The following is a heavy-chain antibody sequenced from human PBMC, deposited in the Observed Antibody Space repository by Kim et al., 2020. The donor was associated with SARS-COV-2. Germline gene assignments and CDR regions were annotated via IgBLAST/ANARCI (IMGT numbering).Heavy chain of an antibody. D-gene: IGHD6-19*01. Sequence: SETLSLTCTVSGGSISGYYWSWIRQPPGKGLEWIGCIYYSGSTNYNPSLKSRVTISVDTSKNQLSLKLKSVTAADTAVYYCARIVSGWHADYWGQGTLVTVSS. CDR1: GGSISGYY. J-gene: IGHJ4*02. V-gene: IGHV4-59*01. CDR3: ARIVSGWHADY. CDR2: IYYSGST.